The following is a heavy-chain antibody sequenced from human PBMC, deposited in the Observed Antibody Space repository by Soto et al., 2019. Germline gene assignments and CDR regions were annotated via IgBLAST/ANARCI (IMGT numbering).Heavy chain of an antibody. J-gene: IGHJ6*02. D-gene: IGHD3-3*01. V-gene: IGHV3-23*01. CDR3: VKEWSDKKCPCLDV. Sequence: PGGSLRLSCAASGFTFTNYVMSWVRQAPGRGLEWVSAIGGSDGTTYYADSVKGRFTISRDNSKNMLYLQMNGLRDDDTAIYYWVKEWSDKKCPCLDVWGQGTTVTVSS. CDR2: IGGSDGTT. CDR1: GFTFTNYV.